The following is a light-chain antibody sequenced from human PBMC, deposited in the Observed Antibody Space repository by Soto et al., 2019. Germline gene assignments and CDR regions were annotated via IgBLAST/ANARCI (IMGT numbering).Light chain of an antibody. Sequence: DIQITQSPSTLSASVGDRVTITCRASRSISNWLAWYQQRPGIAPKLLIFDASILQSGVPSRFSGSGSGTDFTLTISSLQPDDFATYYCQQYQSSWTFGQGTKVDIK. CDR2: DAS. CDR3: QQYQSSWT. CDR1: RSISNW. V-gene: IGKV1-5*01. J-gene: IGKJ1*01.